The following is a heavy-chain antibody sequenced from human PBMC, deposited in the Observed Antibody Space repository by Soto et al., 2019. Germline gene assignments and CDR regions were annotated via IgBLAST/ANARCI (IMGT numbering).Heavy chain of an antibody. CDR2: ISYDGSDK. Sequence: QVQLVESGGGVVQPGESLRLSCLVSGFSFSDFGMHWVRQAPGKGLEWVAVISYDGSDKYFADSVRGRFAISRDNSKNRLYLQMNSLRAEETAIYYCAKSHPITVISLDYWGQGTLVTVSS. V-gene: IGHV3-30*18. CDR1: GFSFSDFG. J-gene: IGHJ4*02. D-gene: IGHD6-19*01. CDR3: AKSHPITVISLDY.